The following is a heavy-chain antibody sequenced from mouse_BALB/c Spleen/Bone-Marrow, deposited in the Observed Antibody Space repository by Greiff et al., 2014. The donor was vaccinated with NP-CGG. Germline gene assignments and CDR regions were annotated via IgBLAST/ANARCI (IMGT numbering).Heavy chain of an antibody. J-gene: IGHJ1*01. CDR1: GFTFSSYG. V-gene: IGHV5-6*02. D-gene: IGHD2-3*01. Sequence: EVKLVESGGDLVKPGGSLKLSCAASGFTFSSYGMSWVRQTPDKRLEWVATISTGGSQTYYTDSVKGRFTISGDNAKNTLYLQMSSLKSEDSAIYYCARRGYDNSYWYFGVWGAGTTVTVSS. CDR2: ISTGGSQT. CDR3: ARRGYDNSYWYFGV.